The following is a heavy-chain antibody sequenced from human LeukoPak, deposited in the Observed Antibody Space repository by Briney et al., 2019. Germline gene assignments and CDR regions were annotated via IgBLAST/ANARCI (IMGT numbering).Heavy chain of an antibody. Sequence: SETLSLTCTVSGGSISSSSYYWGWIRQPPGKGLEWIGSIYYSGSTYYNPSLKSRVTISVDTSKNQFSLKLSSVTAADTAVYYCATLAGLGRYFDLWGRGTLVTVSS. D-gene: IGHD3-3*02. CDR2: IYYSGST. CDR1: GGSISSSSYY. CDR3: ATLAGLGRYFDL. V-gene: IGHV4-39*07. J-gene: IGHJ2*01.